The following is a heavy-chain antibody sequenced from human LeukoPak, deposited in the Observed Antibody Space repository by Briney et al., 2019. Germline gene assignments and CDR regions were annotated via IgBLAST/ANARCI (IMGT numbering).Heavy chain of an antibody. Sequence: GASVKVSCKASGYTFTDYHIHWVRQAPGQGLEWMGWINPNTGGTNYAQNFQGRVTMTRDKSITTSYMELSSLLSDDTALYYCARGGHGHTQNDYWGQGTLVTVSS. J-gene: IGHJ4*02. CDR3: ARGGHGHTQNDY. CDR2: INPNTGGT. CDR1: GYTFTDYH. V-gene: IGHV1-2*02. D-gene: IGHD5-24*01.